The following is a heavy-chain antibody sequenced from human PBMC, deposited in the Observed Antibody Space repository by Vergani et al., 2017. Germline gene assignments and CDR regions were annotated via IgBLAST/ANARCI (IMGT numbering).Heavy chain of an antibody. CDR1: GYTFTGYY. CDR3: ARAQYYYDSSGYSDAFDI. Sequence: QVQLVQSGAEVKKPGASVKVSCKASGYTFTGYYMHWVRQAPGQGLEWMGWINPNSGGTNYAQKFQGWVTMTRDTSISTAYMELSRLRSDDTAVYYCARAQYYYDSSGYSDAFDIWGQGTMVTVSS. D-gene: IGHD3-22*01. J-gene: IGHJ3*02. CDR2: INPNSGGT. V-gene: IGHV1-2*04.